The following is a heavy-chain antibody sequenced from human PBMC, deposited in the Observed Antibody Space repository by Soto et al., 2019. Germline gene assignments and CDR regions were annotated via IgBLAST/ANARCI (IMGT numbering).Heavy chain of an antibody. Sequence: QVQLVQSGAEVKKPGSSVKVSCKDSGGTFSSYAISWVRQAPGQGLEWMGGIIPIFGTANYAQKFQGRGTITPDKSTSTAYMELSSLRSEEPAVYYCAIACNRPGWCQHWGQVTLVTVSS. J-gene: IGHJ1*01. CDR3: AIACNRPGWCQH. D-gene: IGHD2-21*01. CDR2: IIPIFGTA. CDR1: GGTFSSYA. V-gene: IGHV1-69*06.